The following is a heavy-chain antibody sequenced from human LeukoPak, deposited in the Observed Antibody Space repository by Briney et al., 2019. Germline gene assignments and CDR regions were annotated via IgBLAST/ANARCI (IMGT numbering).Heavy chain of an antibody. J-gene: IGHJ4*02. D-gene: IGHD6-13*01. CDR2: ISGSGGST. V-gene: IGHV3-23*01. Sequence: PGGSLRLSCAASGFTFSSYAMSWVRQAPGKGLEWVSAISGSGGSTYYADSVKGRFTISRDNSKNTLYLQMNSLRAEDTAVYYCAKTAHSSSWYALWGPLKYYFDYWGQGTLVTVSS. CDR3: AKTAHSSSWYALWGPLKYYFDY. CDR1: GFTFSSYA.